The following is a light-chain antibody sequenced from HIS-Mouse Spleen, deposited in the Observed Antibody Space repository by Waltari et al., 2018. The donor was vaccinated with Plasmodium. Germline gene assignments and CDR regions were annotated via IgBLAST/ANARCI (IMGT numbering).Light chain of an antibody. V-gene: IGLV3-1*01. CDR1: KLGDKY. CDR3: RAWDSSTVV. Sequence: SYELTQPPSVSVSPGQTASITCSGDKLGDKYAWWYQQKPGQSPVLVIYQDSNRPSGVLDRFAGSTSANTATLAISGTQAMDEADSYCRAWDSSTVVFGGGTKLTVL. CDR2: QDS. J-gene: IGLJ2*01.